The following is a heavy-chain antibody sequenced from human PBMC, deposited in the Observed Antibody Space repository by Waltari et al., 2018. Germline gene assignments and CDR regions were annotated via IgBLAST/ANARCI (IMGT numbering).Heavy chain of an antibody. CDR2: IYYSGST. J-gene: IGHJ4*02. V-gene: IGHV4-39*07. D-gene: IGHD6-19*01. CDR3: ARARYGSGCFDY. CDR1: GGSISSSSYY. Sequence: QLQLQESGPGLVKPSETLSLTCTVSGGSISSSSYYWGWIRQPPGQGLEWIGSIYYSGSTYYNPSIKSRVTIAVDTSKNQFSLKLSSVTAADTAVYYCARARYGSGCFDYWGQGTLVTVSS.